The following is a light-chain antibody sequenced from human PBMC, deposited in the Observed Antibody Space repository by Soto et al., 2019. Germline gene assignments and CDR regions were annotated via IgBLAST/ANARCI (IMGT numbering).Light chain of an antibody. CDR2: DVT. V-gene: IGLV2-14*03. Sequence: QSALTQPASVSGSPGQSITVSCTGTSSDVGGYNYVSWYQQHPGKAPRLMIYDVTNRPSGVSDRFSGSKSGNTASLTISGLQAEDEADYYCSSNRRGSTYVFGTGTKLTVL. CDR3: SSNRRGSTYV. CDR1: SSDVGGYNY. J-gene: IGLJ1*01.